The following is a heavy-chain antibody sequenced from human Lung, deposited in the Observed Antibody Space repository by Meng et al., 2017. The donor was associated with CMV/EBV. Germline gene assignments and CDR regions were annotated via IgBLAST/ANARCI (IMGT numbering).Heavy chain of an antibody. CDR1: GFTFSSHW. Sequence: GGSXRLXCAVSGFTFSSHWMHWVRQAPGGGLVWVAHINSDGLRKNYADSVKGRFTISRDNAKDTLYLQVNSLRAEDTAVYYCARGGCSRTSCLDVLGQGTLVTVSS. J-gene: IGHJ4*02. D-gene: IGHD2-2*01. CDR3: ARGGCSRTSCLDV. V-gene: IGHV3-74*01. CDR2: INSDGLRK.